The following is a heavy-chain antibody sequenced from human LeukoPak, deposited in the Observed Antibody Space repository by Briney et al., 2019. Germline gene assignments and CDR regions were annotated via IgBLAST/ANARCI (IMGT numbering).Heavy chain of an antibody. J-gene: IGHJ4*02. Sequence: PGGTLRLSCAASGFTFSSHGMNWVRQTPGKGLEWVSGISPSGGITYYTDSVKGRFTISRDNSKNTVYLQMNNVRAEDTAVYYCAKDGAWLRFDDWGQGTLVTVSS. CDR2: ISPSGGIT. CDR1: GFTFSSHG. V-gene: IGHV3-23*01. D-gene: IGHD5-12*01. CDR3: AKDGAWLRFDD.